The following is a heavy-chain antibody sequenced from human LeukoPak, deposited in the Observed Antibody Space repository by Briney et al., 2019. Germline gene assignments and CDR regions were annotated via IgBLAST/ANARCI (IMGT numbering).Heavy chain of an antibody. J-gene: IGHJ4*02. CDR2: IYHSGST. D-gene: IGHD3-10*01. V-gene: IGHV4-30-2*01. CDR1: GGSISSGGYS. Sequence: SETLSLTCAVSGGSISSGGYSWSWIRQPPGKGLEWIGYIYHSGSTYYNPSLKSRVTISVDRSKNQFSLKLSSVTAADTAVYYCARDLTGVRGTWGQGTLVTVSP. CDR3: ARDLTGVRGT.